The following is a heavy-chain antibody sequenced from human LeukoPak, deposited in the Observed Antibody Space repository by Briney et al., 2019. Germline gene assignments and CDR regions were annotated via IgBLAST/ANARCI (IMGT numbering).Heavy chain of an antibody. V-gene: IGHV3-66*01. CDR1: GFTVSSNY. CDR2: IYSGDST. J-gene: IGHJ4*02. D-gene: IGHD6-13*01. Sequence: GGSLRLSCAASGFTVSSNYMTWVRQAPGKGLEWVSLIYSGDSTYYADSVKGRFTMSRDNSKNTLYLQMNSLRVEDTAVYYCARGKAAAKYYFDYWGQGTLVTVS. CDR3: ARGKAAAKYYFDY.